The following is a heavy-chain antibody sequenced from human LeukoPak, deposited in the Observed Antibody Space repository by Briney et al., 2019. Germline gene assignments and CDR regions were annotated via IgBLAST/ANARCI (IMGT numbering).Heavy chain of an antibody. D-gene: IGHD3-16*01. CDR2: INHSGST. CDR3: ARSQGESTDSTFDY. CDR1: GGSFSGYY. V-gene: IGHV4-34*01. Sequence: KPSETLSLTCAVYGGSFSGYYWSWIRQTPGKGLEWIGEINHSGSTNYNPSLKSRVTISVDTSKNQFSLKLSSVTAADTAVYYCARSQGESTDSTFDYWGQGTLVTVSS. J-gene: IGHJ4*02.